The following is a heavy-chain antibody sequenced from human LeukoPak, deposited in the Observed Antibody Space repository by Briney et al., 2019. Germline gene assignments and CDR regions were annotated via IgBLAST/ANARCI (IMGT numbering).Heavy chain of an antibody. CDR1: GFTFSSYA. Sequence: GRSLRLSCAASGFTFSSYAMHWVRQAPGKGLEWVAVISYDGSNKYYADSVKGRFTISRDNSKNTLYLQMNSLRAEDTAVYYCARDQADGDYYYYGMDVWGQGTTVTVSS. V-gene: IGHV3-30-3*01. CDR3: ARDQADGDYYYYGMDV. CDR2: ISYDGSNK. J-gene: IGHJ6*02. D-gene: IGHD3-16*01.